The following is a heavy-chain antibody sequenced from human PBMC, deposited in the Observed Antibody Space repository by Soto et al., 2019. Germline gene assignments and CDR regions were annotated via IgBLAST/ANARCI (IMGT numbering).Heavy chain of an antibody. V-gene: IGHV6-1*01. D-gene: IGHD3-16*02. CDR3: ERGSDYVWGSHLPPASLRPPGRFDY. Sequence: SQTLALTCAISGDSVSSNSAAWNWIRQSPSRGLEWLGTTYYRSKWYNDYAVSVKSRITLNPDTSKNQFSLQLNSVTPEDTAVYYCERGSDYVWGSHLPPASLRPPGRFDYWGQGTLGTVYS. CDR2: TYYRSKWYN. J-gene: IGHJ4*02. CDR1: GDSVSSNSAA.